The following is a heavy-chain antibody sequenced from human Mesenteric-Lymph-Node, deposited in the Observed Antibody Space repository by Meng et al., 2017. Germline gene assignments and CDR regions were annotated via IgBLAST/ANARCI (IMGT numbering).Heavy chain of an antibody. Sequence: GGSLRLSCAASGFTFGSFAMQWARQAPGQGLEWVAVVEYDGSGPDYADSVKGRFIISKDNAKKTLFLQMNSMRVEDTAIYYCARCYYDGRCRFDYWGQGTLVTVSS. V-gene: IGHV3-30*03. CDR1: GFTFGSFA. CDR2: VEYDGSGP. CDR3: ARCYYDGRCRFDY. D-gene: IGHD3-22*01. J-gene: IGHJ4*02.